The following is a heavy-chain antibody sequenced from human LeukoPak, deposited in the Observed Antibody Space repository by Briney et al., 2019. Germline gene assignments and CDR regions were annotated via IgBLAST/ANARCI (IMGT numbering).Heavy chain of an antibody. CDR1: GYTFTSYG. J-gene: IGHJ4*02. CDR3: ARAFPIAVAGTGFYYFDY. D-gene: IGHD6-19*01. V-gene: IGHV1-18*01. Sequence: ASVKVSCKASGYTFTSYGISWVRQAPGQGLEWMGWISGYNGNTNYAQKLQGRVTMTTDTSTSTAYMELRSLRSDDTAVYYCARAFPIAVAGTGFYYFDYWGQGTLVTVSS. CDR2: ISGYNGNT.